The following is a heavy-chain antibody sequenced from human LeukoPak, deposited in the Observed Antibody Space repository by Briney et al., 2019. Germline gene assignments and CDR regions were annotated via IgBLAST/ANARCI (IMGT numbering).Heavy chain of an antibody. Sequence: SETLSLTCTVSGGSISSSSYSWGWIRQPPGKGLEWIGSFYYSGSTYYNPSLKSRVTISVDTSKNQFSLKLSSVTAADTAVYYCARPRTYSSGWYYFDYWGQGTLVTVSS. CDR2: FYYSGST. V-gene: IGHV4-39*01. CDR1: GGSISSSSYS. J-gene: IGHJ4*02. D-gene: IGHD6-19*01. CDR3: ARPRTYSSGWYYFDY.